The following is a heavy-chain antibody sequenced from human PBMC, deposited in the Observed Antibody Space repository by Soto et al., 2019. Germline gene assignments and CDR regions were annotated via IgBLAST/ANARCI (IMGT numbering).Heavy chain of an antibody. J-gene: IGHJ4*02. D-gene: IGHD6-19*01. Sequence: EVQLVESGGGLVKPGGSLRLSCAASGFTFSNAWMSWVRQAPGKGLEWVGRIKSKTDGGTTDYAAPVKGRFTISRDDSKNTLYLQMNSLKTEDTAVYYCTTDSSGWSTTLDYWGQGTLGTVSS. CDR2: IKSKTDGGTT. CDR3: TTDSSGWSTTLDY. CDR1: GFTFSNAW. V-gene: IGHV3-15*01.